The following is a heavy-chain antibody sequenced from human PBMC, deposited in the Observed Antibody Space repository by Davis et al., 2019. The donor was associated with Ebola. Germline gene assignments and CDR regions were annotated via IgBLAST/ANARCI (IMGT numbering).Heavy chain of an antibody. V-gene: IGHV1-58*01. D-gene: IGHD6-6*01. CDR2: IVVGSGNT. J-gene: IGHJ4*02. CDR3: AREYSSSYDY. CDR1: GFTFTSSA. Sequence: SVKVSCKASGFTFTSSAVQWVRQARGQRLEWIGWIVVGSGNTNYAQKFQGRVTITADESTSTAYMELSSLRSEDTAVYYCAREYSSSYDYWGQGTLVTASS.